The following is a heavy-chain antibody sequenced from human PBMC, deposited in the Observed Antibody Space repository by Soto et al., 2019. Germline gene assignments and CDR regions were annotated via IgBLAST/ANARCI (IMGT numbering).Heavy chain of an antibody. Sequence: GGPLRLSCAASGFTFSSYSMNWVRQAPGKGLEWVSSISSSSSYIYYADSVKGRFTISRDNAKNSLYLQMNSLRAEDTAVYYCARDLYCSGGSCYSGAFDYWGQGTLVTVSS. V-gene: IGHV3-21*01. CDR1: GFTFSSYS. D-gene: IGHD2-15*01. J-gene: IGHJ4*02. CDR3: ARDLYCSGGSCYSGAFDY. CDR2: ISSSSSYI.